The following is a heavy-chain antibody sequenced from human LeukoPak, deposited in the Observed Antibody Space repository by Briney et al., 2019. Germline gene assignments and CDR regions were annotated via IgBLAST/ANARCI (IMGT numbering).Heavy chain of an antibody. CDR1: GGSISSSSYH. V-gene: IGHV4-39*07. CDR2: IYYSGST. D-gene: IGHD3-10*01. Sequence: SETLSLTCTISGGSISSSSYHWGWIRQPPGKGLESIGSIYYSGSTYYNPSLKSRVTISEDTSKNQLSLKLSSVTAADTAVYYCARGGSSFPKGYYFDYWGQGTLVTVSS. CDR3: ARGGSSFPKGYYFDY. J-gene: IGHJ4*02.